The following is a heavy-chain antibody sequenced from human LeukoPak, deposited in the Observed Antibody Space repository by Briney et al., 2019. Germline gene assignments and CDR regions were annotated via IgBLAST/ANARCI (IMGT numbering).Heavy chain of an antibody. CDR3: ARSTGRGYSYGYRFDY. CDR1: GYNFTSYW. J-gene: IGHJ4*02. D-gene: IGHD5-18*01. Sequence: GESLKISCKGSGYNFTSYWIGWVRQMPGKGLEWMGIIYPGDSDTRYSPSFQGQVTISADKSISTAYLQWSSLKASDTAMYYCARSTGRGYSYGYRFDYWGQGTLVTVSS. CDR2: IYPGDSDT. V-gene: IGHV5-51*01.